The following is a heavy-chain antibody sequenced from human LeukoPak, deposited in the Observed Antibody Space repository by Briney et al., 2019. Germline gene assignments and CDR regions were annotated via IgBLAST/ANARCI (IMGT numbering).Heavy chain of an antibody. V-gene: IGHV3-11*04. CDR3: ATDPPGPFDI. CDR1: GFIFSDYY. CDR2: ISSSGSTI. J-gene: IGHJ3*02. Sequence: GGSLRLSCAASGFIFSDYYMRWIRQAPGKGLEWISYISSSGSTIYYADSVKGRFTITRDNAKNSLFLQMNSLRAEDTAVYYCATDPPGPFDIWGQGTMVTVSS.